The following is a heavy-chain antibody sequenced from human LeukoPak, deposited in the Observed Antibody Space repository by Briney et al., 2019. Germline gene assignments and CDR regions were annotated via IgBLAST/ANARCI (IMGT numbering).Heavy chain of an antibody. CDR2: ITTYNGNT. D-gene: IGHD4-17*01. J-gene: IGHJ4*02. CDR1: GYSFTNYG. CDR3: ARGFDYGDSYYFDY. Sequence: ASVKVSCKASGYSFTNYGLSWVRQAPGQGLEWMGWITTYNGNTNYAQKVQGRVTLTTDTSTSTVYMELRSLRSDDTAVYYCARGFDYGDSYYFDYWGQGTLVTVSS. V-gene: IGHV1-18*01.